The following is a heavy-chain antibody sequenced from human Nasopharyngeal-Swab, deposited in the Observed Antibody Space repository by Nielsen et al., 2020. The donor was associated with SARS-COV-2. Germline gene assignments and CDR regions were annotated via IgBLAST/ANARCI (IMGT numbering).Heavy chain of an antibody. CDR2: IRYDGSNK. CDR3: AGNHDNTF. V-gene: IGHV3-30*02. J-gene: IGHJ4*02. CDR1: GFTFSSYG. D-gene: IGHD3-22*01. Sequence: GGSLRLSCAASGFTFSSYGMHWVRQAPGKGLEWVAFIRYDGSNKYYADSVKGRFTISRDNARNSLFLQMDSLRVEDTAIYYCAGNHDNTFWGQGNLVAVS.